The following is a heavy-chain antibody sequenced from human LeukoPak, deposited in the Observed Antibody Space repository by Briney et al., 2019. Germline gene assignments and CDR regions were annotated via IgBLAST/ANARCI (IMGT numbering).Heavy chain of an antibody. CDR2: ISGSGGST. CDR1: GFTFSSYA. D-gene: IGHD3-10*01. V-gene: IGHV3-23*01. J-gene: IGHJ5*02. CDR3: AKGRMVRGVIGWFDP. Sequence: GGSLRLSCAASGFTFSSYAMSWVRQAPGKGLEWVSAISGSGGSTYYADSVKGRFTISRDNSKNTLYLQMNSLRAEDTAVYYCAKGRMVRGVIGWFDPRGQGTLVTVSS.